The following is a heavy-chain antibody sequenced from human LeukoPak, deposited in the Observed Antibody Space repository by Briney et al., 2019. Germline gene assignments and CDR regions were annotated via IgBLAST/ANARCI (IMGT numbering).Heavy chain of an antibody. CDR2: ISPDGNKK. D-gene: IGHD3-10*01. CDR3: ARDGVAYGSGSYLDC. V-gene: IGHV3-30*19. J-gene: IGHJ4*02. Sequence: GRSLRLSCAASGFTFNSYGMHWVRQAPGKGLEWVAVISPDGNKKNYAESVRGRFTISRDNSKNTMYLQMNSLRSEDTAGYYCARDGVAYGSGSYLDCWGQGTLVTVSS. CDR1: GFTFNSYG.